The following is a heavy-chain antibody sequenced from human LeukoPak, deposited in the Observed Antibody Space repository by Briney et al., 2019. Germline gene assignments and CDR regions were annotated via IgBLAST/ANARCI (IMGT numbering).Heavy chain of an antibody. D-gene: IGHD2-2*01. CDR3: ARCIVVVPAFDP. CDR1: GGSISSSSYY. V-gene: IGHV4-39*01. CDR2: IYYSGST. J-gene: IGHJ5*02. Sequence: SETLSLTCTVSGGSISSSSYYWGWIRQPPGKGLEWIGSIYYSGSTYYNPSLKSRVTISVDTSKNQFSLKLSSVTAADTAVYYCARCIVVVPAFDPWGQGTLVTVSS.